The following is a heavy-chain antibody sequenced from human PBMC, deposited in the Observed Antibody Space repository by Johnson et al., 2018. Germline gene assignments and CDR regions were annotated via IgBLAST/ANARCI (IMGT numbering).Heavy chain of an antibody. CDR2: ISGSGGHT. CDR1: GFTFSSYV. Sequence: VQLVQSGGGLVQPGGSVRLSCAGSGFTFSSYVMYWVRQAPGRGLDWVAGISGSGGHTDYADSVKGRFTISRDNSKNTLYLQMNSLRAEDTAVYSCAKALNIEVAGVPPSDIWGQGTMVTVAS. V-gene: IGHV3-23*04. J-gene: IGHJ3*02. D-gene: IGHD6-19*01. CDR3: AKALNIEVAGVPPSDI.